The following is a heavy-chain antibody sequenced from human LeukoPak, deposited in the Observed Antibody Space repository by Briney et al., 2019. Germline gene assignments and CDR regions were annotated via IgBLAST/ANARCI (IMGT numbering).Heavy chain of an antibody. CDR3: ARGSFGYGDYDY. CDR1: GYTFTSYA. V-gene: IGHV1-3*01. Sequence: GASVKVSCKASGYTFTSYAMHWVRQAPGQRLEWMGWINAGNGNTKYSQKFQGRVTITRDTSASTAYMELSSLRSEDTAVYYCARGSFGYGDYDYWGQGTLVTVSS. CDR2: INAGNGNT. D-gene: IGHD4-17*01. J-gene: IGHJ4*02.